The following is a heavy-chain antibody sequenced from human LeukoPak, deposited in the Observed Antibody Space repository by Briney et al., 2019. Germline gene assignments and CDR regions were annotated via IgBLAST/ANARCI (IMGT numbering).Heavy chain of an antibody. V-gene: IGHV4-34*01. Sequence: SETLSLTCAVYGGSFSGYYWSWIRQPPGKGLEWIGEINHSGSTNYNPSLKSRVTISVDTSKNQLSLKLSSVTAADTAVYYCARGPRYCSSTSCFKYYFDYWGQGTLVTVSS. J-gene: IGHJ4*02. D-gene: IGHD2-2*01. CDR3: ARGPRYCSSTSCFKYYFDY. CDR2: INHSGST. CDR1: GGSFSGYY.